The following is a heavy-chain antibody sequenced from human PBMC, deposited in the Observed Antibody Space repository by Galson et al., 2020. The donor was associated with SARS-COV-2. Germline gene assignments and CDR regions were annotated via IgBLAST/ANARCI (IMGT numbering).Heavy chain of an antibody. CDR2: IYYSGST. J-gene: IGHJ6*02. CDR3: ARDQTKNAVLTGYYYYYGMDV. D-gene: IGHD3-9*01. CDR1: GGSISSGDYY. Sequence: ASETLSLTCTVSGGSISSGDYYWSWIRQPPGKGLEWIGYIYYSGSTYYNPSLKSRVTISVDTSKNQFSLKLSSVTAADTAVYYCARDQTKNAVLTGYYYYYGMDVWGQGTPVTVSS. V-gene: IGHV4-30-4*01.